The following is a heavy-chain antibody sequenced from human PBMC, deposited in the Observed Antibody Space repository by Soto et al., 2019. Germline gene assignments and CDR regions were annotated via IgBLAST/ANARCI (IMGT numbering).Heavy chain of an antibody. Sequence: GGSLRLSCAASGFNFSIYSMIWVRQAPGKGLEWVSGISATTGNTYYTNSVKGRFTISRDNFENTLFLQMNNLRAEDTALYYCAIDSDGGYWGQGTLVTVSS. V-gene: IGHV3-23*01. CDR3: AIDSDGGY. D-gene: IGHD2-15*01. J-gene: IGHJ4*02. CDR1: GFNFSIYS. CDR2: ISATTGNT.